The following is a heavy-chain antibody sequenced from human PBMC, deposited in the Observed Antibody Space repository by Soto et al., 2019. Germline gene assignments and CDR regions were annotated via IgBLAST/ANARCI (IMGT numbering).Heavy chain of an antibody. V-gene: IGHV3-30*04. D-gene: IGHD6-19*01. CDR3: ARDEALAGNGKIDY. CDR1: GFTFSTYA. J-gene: IGHJ4*02. CDR2: TSYDERNI. Sequence: PGGSLRLSCAASGFTFSTYAMHWVRQAPGKGLEWVAVTSYDERNIFYAGSVKGRFTISRDNSKDTVYLQMNSLRTEDTAVYYCARDEALAGNGKIDYWGQGTLVTVSS.